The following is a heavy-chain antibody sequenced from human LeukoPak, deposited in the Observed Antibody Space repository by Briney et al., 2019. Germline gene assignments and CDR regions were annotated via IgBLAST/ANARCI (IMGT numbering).Heavy chain of an antibody. CDR2: INACNGNT. J-gene: IGHJ4*02. CDR1: GYTFTSYA. CDR3: AREDGGGLDY. D-gene: IGHD4-23*01. V-gene: IGHV1-3*01. Sequence: ASVKVSCKASGYTFTSYAMHWVRQAPGQRREWMGWINACNGNTKYSQKFQGRVTITRDTSASTAYMELSSLRSEDTAVYYCAREDGGGLDYWGQGTLVTVSS.